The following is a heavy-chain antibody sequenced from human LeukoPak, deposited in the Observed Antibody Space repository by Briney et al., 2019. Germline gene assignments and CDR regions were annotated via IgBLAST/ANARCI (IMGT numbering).Heavy chain of an antibody. V-gene: IGHV4-34*01. Sequence: PSETLSLTCAVYGGSFSGYYWSWIRQPPGKGLEWIWEINHSGSTNYNPSLKSRVTISVDTSKNQFSLKLSSVTAADTAVYYCARELVDYDFWSGYYLKYYFDYWGQGTLVTVSS. J-gene: IGHJ4*02. CDR3: ARELVDYDFWSGYYLKYYFDY. D-gene: IGHD3-3*01. CDR1: GGSFSGYY. CDR2: INHSGST.